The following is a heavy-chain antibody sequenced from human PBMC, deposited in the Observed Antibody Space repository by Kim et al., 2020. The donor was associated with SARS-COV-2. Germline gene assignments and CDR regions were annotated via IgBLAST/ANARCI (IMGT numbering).Heavy chain of an antibody. Sequence: GGSLRLSCTASGFTFGDYAMSWFRQAPGKGLEWVGFIRSKANGGTTEYAASVKGRFTISRDDSKSIAYLQMNSLKTEDTAVYYCTTFHYDFWSGYFGDYWGQGTLVTVSS. CDR2: IRSKANGGTT. CDR1: GFTFGDYA. V-gene: IGHV3-49*03. J-gene: IGHJ4*02. D-gene: IGHD3-3*01. CDR3: TTFHYDFWSGYFGDY.